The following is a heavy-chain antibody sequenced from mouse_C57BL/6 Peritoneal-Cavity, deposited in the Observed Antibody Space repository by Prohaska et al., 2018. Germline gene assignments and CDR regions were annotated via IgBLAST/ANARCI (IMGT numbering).Heavy chain of an antibody. V-gene: IGHV2-3*01. D-gene: IGHD1-1*01. J-gene: IGHJ1*03. CDR2: IWGDGST. CDR3: GNKVVDSRYFDV. Sequence: LVALSQSLSITCTVPGFSLTSYGVSLVRQPPGKGLEWLGVIWGDGSTNYHSALISRLSISKDNAKSQVLLKPNRIQAEVTTTYTWGNKVVDSRYFDVWGKGTTVTVSS. CDR1: GFSLTSYG.